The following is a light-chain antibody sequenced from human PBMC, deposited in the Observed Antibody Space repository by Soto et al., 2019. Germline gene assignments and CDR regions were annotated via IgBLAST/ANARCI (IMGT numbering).Light chain of an antibody. CDR2: AAS. Sequence: EIVLTQSPGTLSLSPGERATLSCRASQRVNNNFLAGYQHKAAQAPRLLMYAASSRATDITDRFSGSGSGTDFTVTINRLEPEDFAVYYCQQYDASPRTFGQGTKVEI. J-gene: IGKJ1*01. CDR3: QQYDASPRT. V-gene: IGKV3-20*01. CDR1: QRVNNNF.